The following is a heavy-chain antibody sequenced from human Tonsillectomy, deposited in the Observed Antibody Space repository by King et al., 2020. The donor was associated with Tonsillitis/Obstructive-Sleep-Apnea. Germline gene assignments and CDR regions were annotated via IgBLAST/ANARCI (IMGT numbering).Heavy chain of an antibody. J-gene: IGHJ6*03. D-gene: IGHD1-1*01. Sequence: VQLVESGAEVKKPGASVKVSCKASGYTFTNYYMHWVRQAPGQGLEWMGIINPSGGSASYPQKFQGRVTMTRDTSTSTVYMELSSLRSEDAAVYYCAGPPLKRGSSYYYYMDVWGKGTTVTVSS. V-gene: IGHV1-46*01. CDR3: AGPPLKRGSSYYYYMDV. CDR1: GYTFTNYY. CDR2: INPSGGSA.